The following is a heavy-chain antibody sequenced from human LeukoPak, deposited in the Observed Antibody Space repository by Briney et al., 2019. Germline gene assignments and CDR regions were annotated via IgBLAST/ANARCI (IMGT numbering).Heavy chain of an antibody. Sequence: ASVRVSCKASGYTFINYGISWVRQAPGQGLEWMGWINTYNGDTKYAQNFRGRVTMTTDTSARAAYMEVRRLRSDDTAVYYCARGPRFLEWRPPDFWGQGTLVTVSS. V-gene: IGHV1-18*01. CDR3: ARGPRFLEWRPPDF. J-gene: IGHJ4*02. CDR1: GYTFINYG. D-gene: IGHD3-3*01. CDR2: INTYNGDT.